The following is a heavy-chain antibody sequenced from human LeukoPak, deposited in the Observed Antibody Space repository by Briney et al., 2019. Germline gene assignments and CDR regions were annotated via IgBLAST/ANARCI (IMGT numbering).Heavy chain of an antibody. D-gene: IGHD2-15*01. CDR3: ARDLRDIVVVVAATRGVWFDP. Sequence: SVKVSCKASGGTFSSYAISWVRQAPGQGLEWMGGIIPIFGTANYAQKFQGRVTITADESTSTAYMELSSLRSEDTAVYYCARDLRDIVVVVAATRGVWFDPWGQGTLVTVSS. V-gene: IGHV1-69*13. J-gene: IGHJ5*02. CDR2: IIPIFGTA. CDR1: GGTFSSYA.